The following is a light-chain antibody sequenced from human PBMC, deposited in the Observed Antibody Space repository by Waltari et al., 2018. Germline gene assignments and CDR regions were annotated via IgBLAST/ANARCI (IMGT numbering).Light chain of an antibody. Sequence: EILLTQSPGTLSLSPGERATLSCRASQSVGRSLAWYQQKPGQPPRLLIYGTSNRATGTPDRFSGGVSGTDFSLTISRLEPEDVAVYYCQHYVSLPVTFGQGTKVEIK. CDR1: QSVGRS. J-gene: IGKJ1*01. V-gene: IGKV3-20*01. CDR3: QHYVSLPVT. CDR2: GTS.